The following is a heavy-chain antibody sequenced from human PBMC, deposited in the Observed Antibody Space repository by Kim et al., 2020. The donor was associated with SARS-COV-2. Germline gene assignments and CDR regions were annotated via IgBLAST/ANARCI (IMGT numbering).Heavy chain of an antibody. J-gene: IGHJ4*02. CDR1: GFTFSNYA. D-gene: IGHD2-15*01. Sequence: GGSLRLSCAASGFTFSNYAMHWVRQAPGKGLEWVAVISYDGSNKNYADSVKGRFTISRDTSKNTLYLQMNSLRPEDTAVYYCSKDLTVVPDYWGQGTLVT. CDR2: ISYDGSNK. V-gene: IGHV3-30*18. CDR3: SKDLTVVPDY.